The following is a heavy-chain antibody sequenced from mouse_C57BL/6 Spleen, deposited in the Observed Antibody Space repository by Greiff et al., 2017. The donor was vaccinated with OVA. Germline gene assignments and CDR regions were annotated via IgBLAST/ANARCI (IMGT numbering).Heavy chain of an antibody. J-gene: IGHJ2*01. V-gene: IGHV1-50*01. CDR2: IDPSDSYT. D-gene: IGHD2-1*01. CDR1: GYTFTSYW. CDR3: ARSGGYGNYNLDY. Sequence: QVQLKQPGAELVKPGASVKLSCKASGYTFTSYWMQWVKQRPGQGLEWIGEIDPSDSYTNYNQKFKGKATLTVDTSSSTAYMQLSSLTSEDSAVYYCARSGGYGNYNLDYWGQGTTLTVSS.